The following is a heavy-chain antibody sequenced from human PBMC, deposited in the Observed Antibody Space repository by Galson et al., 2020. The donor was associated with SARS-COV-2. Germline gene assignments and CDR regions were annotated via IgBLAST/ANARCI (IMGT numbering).Heavy chain of an antibody. CDR2: LNEDGSKK. V-gene: IGHV3-7*01. J-gene: IGHJ4*02. CDR3: ATDGDGFDY. D-gene: IGHD4-17*01. CDR1: GLSLSNYW. Sequence: GGSLRLSCAVSGLSLSNYWMSWVRQAPGKGLEWVADLNEDGSKKYYVDSVKGRFSISKDSAKNSLYLQMNSLRAEDTALYYCATDGDGFDYWGEGTLVTVSS.